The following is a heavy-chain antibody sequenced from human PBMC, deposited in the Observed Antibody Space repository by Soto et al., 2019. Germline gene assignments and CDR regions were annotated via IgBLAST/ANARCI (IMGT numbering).Heavy chain of an antibody. CDR3: AREMGYCSSTSCYRDYYYYGMDV. V-gene: IGHV1-69*13. Sequence: SVKVSCKASGGTFSSYAISWVRQAPGQGLEWMGGIIPIFGTANYAQKFQGRVTITADESTSTAYMELSSLRSEDTAVYYCAREMGYCSSTSCYRDYYYYGMDVWGQGTTVTVSS. D-gene: IGHD2-2*01. CDR1: GGTFSSYA. J-gene: IGHJ6*02. CDR2: IIPIFGTA.